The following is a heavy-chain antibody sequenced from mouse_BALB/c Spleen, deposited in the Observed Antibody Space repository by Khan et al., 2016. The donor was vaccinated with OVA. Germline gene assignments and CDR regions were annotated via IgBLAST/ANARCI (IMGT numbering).Heavy chain of an antibody. V-gene: IGHV2-6-4*01. CDR1: GFSLSRYN. CDR3: ARAYYRYDGYYAMDY. Sequence: QVQLQQSGPGLVAPSQSLSITCTVSGFSLSRYNIHWVRQPPGKGPEWLGMIWGGGGTDYNSTLKIRLSISKDNSKSQVFLKMNSLQTDDTAMYYCARAYYRYDGYYAMDYWGQGTSVTVSS. CDR2: IWGGGGT. J-gene: IGHJ4*01. D-gene: IGHD2-14*01.